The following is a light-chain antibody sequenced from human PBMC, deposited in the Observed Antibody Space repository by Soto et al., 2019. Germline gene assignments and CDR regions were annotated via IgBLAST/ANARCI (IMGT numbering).Light chain of an antibody. Sequence: EIVLTQSPATLSLSPGERATLSCRASQSVSNYLAWYQQKPGRAPRLLIYDASNRASGIPARFSGSGSGTDFTLTISSLDPEDFAVYYCQQRSNWPPVTFGGGTKVEIK. V-gene: IGKV3-11*01. CDR3: QQRSNWPPVT. CDR1: QSVSNY. CDR2: DAS. J-gene: IGKJ4*01.